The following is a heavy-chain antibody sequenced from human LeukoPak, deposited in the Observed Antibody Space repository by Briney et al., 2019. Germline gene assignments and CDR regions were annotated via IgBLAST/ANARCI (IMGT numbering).Heavy chain of an antibody. CDR3: ARDQDHGSGSYADAFDI. V-gene: IGHV5-51*01. Sequence: GESLKISCKGSGYSFTSYWIGWVRQMPAKGLEWMGIIHPADSDTRYSPSFQGQVTFSVDKSISTAYLQWSSLKASDTAMYYCARDQDHGSGSYADAFDIWGQGTMVTVSS. CDR2: IHPADSDT. D-gene: IGHD3-10*01. J-gene: IGHJ3*02. CDR1: GYSFTSYW.